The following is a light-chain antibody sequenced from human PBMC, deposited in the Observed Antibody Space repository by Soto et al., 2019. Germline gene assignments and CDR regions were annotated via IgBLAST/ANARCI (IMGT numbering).Light chain of an antibody. J-gene: IGLJ1*01. CDR3: SSYTSSSTSV. Sequence: QSALTQPASVSGSPGQSITISCTGTSSDIGAYNYVSWYQQHPGKAPKLIIFEVNNRPSGVFHRFSGSKSGNTASLTISGLQAEDEADYYCSSYTSSSTSVFGGGTKLTVL. V-gene: IGLV2-14*01. CDR1: SSDIGAYNY. CDR2: EVN.